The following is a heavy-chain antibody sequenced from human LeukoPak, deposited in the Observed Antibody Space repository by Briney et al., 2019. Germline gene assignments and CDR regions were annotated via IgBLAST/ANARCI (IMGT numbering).Heavy chain of an antibody. CDR3: AKVGVDSSGYCVIDY. CDR1: GFTFSSYG. Sequence: PGGSLRLSCAASGFTFSSYGMHWVRQAPGKGLEWVAVISYDGSNKYYADSVKGRFTISRDNSKNTLYLQMNSLRAEDTAVYYCAKVGVDSSGYCVIDYWGQGTLVTVSS. J-gene: IGHJ4*02. D-gene: IGHD3-22*01. CDR2: ISYDGSNK. V-gene: IGHV3-30*18.